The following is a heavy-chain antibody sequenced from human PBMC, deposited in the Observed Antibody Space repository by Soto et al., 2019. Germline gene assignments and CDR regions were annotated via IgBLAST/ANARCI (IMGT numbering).Heavy chain of an antibody. D-gene: IGHD1-26*01. CDR2: FIPMFGTA. J-gene: IGHJ6*02. CDR1: GGTFSSYA. CDR3: ARVTLGVGDKTYTKHYYGMDV. Sequence: QVQLVQSGAEVKQPGSSVKVSCKASGGTFSSYAFNWVRQAPGQGLAWMGGFIPMFGTANYAQKFQGRVTITADESTNTAYMELSSLRSEDTAVYYCARVTLGVGDKTYTKHYYGMDVWGQGTTVNVSS. V-gene: IGHV1-69*01.